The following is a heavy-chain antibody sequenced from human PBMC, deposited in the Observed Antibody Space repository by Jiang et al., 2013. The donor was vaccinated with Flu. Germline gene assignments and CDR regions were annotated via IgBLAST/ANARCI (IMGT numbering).Heavy chain of an antibody. CDR2: ISWNGDHI. CDR3: NKDIGAFKAAADIQPTGHYKYGMDV. CDR1: GFTFDDYA. D-gene: IGHD6-25*01. V-gene: IGHV3-9*01. J-gene: IGHJ6*01. Sequence: VQLVESGGGLVQPGRSLRLACAASGFTFDDYAMHWVRQGPGKGLEWVSGISWNGDHIDYADSVKGRFTISRDNAKNSLYLRMNSLRVEDTALYYCNKDIGAFKAAADIQPTGHYKYGMDVVGPVGPRSPSPQ.